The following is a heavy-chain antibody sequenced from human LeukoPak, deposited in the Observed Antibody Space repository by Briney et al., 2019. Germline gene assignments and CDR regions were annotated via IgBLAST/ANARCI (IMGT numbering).Heavy chain of an antibody. CDR3: AKESEILCGGWFDP. V-gene: IGHV3-15*01. Sequence: GGSLRLSCAASGFTFRNAWMSWARQAPGKGLEWVGRIKSKTDGGTTDHAAPVKGRFTISRDDSENSLYLQMNSLKIEDTGVYYCAKESEILCGGWFDPWGQGTLVTVSS. J-gene: IGHJ5*02. D-gene: IGHD2-2*01. CDR1: GFTFRNAW. CDR2: IKSKTDGGTT.